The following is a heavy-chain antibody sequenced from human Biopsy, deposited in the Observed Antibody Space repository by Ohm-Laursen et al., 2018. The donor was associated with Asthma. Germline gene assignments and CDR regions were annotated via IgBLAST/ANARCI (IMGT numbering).Heavy chain of an antibody. D-gene: IGHD3-22*01. V-gene: IGHV3-9*01. CDR1: GFSFDDCA. CDR3: AKSADYYDSTDYLDF. J-gene: IGHJ4*01. CDR2: ISWNSGNI. Sequence: SSLRLSCSASGFSFDDCAIHWVRQAPGKGLEWVSSISWNSGNIDYAVSVKGRFTISRDNAKNSLYLQMQSLRPEDTAFYYCAKSADYYDSTDYLDFWGRGTLVTASS.